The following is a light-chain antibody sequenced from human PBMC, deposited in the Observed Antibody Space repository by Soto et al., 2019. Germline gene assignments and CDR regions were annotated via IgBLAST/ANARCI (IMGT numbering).Light chain of an antibody. V-gene: IGKV3D-20*02. CDR2: RAS. CDR1: QSVSSNY. J-gene: IGKJ1*01. Sequence: IVLTHSPDTLSLSPGERATLSFSSSQSVSSNYLAWYQQKLGQAPRLLIYRASNRATGIPDRFSGSGSGTDFTLTISRLEPEDFAVYYCQQRSNWPETFGQGTKVDIK. CDR3: QQRSNWPET.